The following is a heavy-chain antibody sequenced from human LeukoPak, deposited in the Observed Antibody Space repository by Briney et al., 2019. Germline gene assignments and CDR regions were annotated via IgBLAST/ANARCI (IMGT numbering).Heavy chain of an antibody. D-gene: IGHD6-19*01. V-gene: IGHV4-59*04. CDR2: IYYSGST. CDR3: ARRGQWLAFDY. J-gene: IGHJ4*02. Sequence: SETLSLTCTVSGGSISSYYWSWIRQPPGKGLEWIGYIYYSGSTYYNPSLKSRVTISVDTSKNQFSLKLSSVTAADTAVYYCARRGQWLAFDYWGQGTLVTVSS. CDR1: GGSISSYY.